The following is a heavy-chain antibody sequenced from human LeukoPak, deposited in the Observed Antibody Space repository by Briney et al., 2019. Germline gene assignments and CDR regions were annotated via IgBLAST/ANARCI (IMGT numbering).Heavy chain of an antibody. D-gene: IGHD2-8*01. CDR1: GFKFGDYG. J-gene: IGHJ4*02. V-gene: IGHV3-20*04. CDR3: AREGIYCVNGVCYLDY. CDR2: ISWNGGNT. Sequence: GGSLRLSCAASGFKFGDYGMSWVRQAPGKGLEWVSGISWNGGNTGYADSVKGRFTISRDNAKNSLFLQVNSLRADDTAFYYCAREGIYCVNGVCYLDYWGQGTLVTVSS.